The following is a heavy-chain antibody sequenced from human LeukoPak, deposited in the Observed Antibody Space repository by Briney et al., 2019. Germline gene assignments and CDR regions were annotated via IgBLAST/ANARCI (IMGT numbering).Heavy chain of an antibody. CDR3: ARGQLSSWFDP. V-gene: IGHV4-59*01. D-gene: IGHD6-6*01. CDR2: IYYSGST. J-gene: IGHJ5*02. CDR1: GGSISSYY. Sequence: SETLSLTCTVSGGSISSYYWSWIRQPPGKGLEWIGYIYYSGSTNYNPSLKSRVTISVDTSKNQFSLKLSSVTAADTAVHYCARGQLSSWFDPWGQGTLVTVSS.